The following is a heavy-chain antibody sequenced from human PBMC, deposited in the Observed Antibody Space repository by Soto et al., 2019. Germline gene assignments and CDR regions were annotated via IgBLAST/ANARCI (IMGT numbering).Heavy chain of an antibody. CDR3: ATLVQVIVGSTLGDY. CDR1: GGTFSSYA. V-gene: IGHV1-69*01. Sequence: QVQLVQSGSEVKKPGSSVKVSCKASGGTFSSYATSWVRQAPGQGLEWMGGIIPIFATPHYAQQFQGRITITADESTDTTFMELGSLRSEDTAIYYCATLVQVIVGSTLGDYWGQGTLVTVSS. D-gene: IGHD2-21*01. J-gene: IGHJ4*02. CDR2: IIPIFATP.